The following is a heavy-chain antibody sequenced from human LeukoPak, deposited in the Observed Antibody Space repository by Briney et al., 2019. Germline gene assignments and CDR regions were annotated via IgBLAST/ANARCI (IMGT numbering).Heavy chain of an antibody. CDR1: GFTFSSYA. J-gene: IGHJ6*02. CDR2: ISGSGGST. CDR3: AKVPGVRGYYYYGMDV. V-gene: IGHV3-23*01. D-gene: IGHD3-10*01. Sequence: GGSLRLSCAASGFTFSSYAMSWVRQAPGKGLEWVSAISGSGGSTYYADSVKGRFTISRDNSKNTLYLQMNSLRAEDTAEYYCAKVPGVRGYYYYGMDVWGQGTTVTVSS.